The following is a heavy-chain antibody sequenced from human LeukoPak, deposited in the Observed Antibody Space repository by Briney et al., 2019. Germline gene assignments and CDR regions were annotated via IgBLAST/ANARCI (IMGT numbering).Heavy chain of an antibody. CDR2: ISSSGGST. J-gene: IGHJ4*02. CDR3: AKYCGYSSSWYKLGFDY. V-gene: IGHV3-23*01. Sequence: PGGSLRLSCAASGFTFSTYAMSWVRQAPGKGLEWVAAISSSGGSTYYADSVKRRFTFSRDNSKHTLHLQMNSLRAEDTAVYYCAKYCGYSSSWYKLGFDYWGQGTLVTVSS. D-gene: IGHD6-13*01. CDR1: GFTFSTYA.